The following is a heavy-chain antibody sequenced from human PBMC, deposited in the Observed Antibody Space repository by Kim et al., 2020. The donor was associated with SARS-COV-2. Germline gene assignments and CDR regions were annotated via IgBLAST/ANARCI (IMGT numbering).Heavy chain of an antibody. CDR3: ATLTGYYGRNNDY. Sequence: GGSLRLSCAASGFTFSSYAMSWVRQAPGKGLEWVAAISGSGGSTYYADSVKGRFTISRDNSKNTLYLQMNSLRAEDTAVYYCATLTGYYGRNNDYWGQGTLVTVSS. V-gene: IGHV3-23*01. CDR2: ISGSGGST. J-gene: IGHJ4*02. D-gene: IGHD3-9*01. CDR1: GFTFSSYA.